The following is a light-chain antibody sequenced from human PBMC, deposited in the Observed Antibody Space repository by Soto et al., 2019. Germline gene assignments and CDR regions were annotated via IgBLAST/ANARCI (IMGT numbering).Light chain of an antibody. CDR2: GAS. CDR3: QHSLTSPRFT. Sequence: EIVLTQSPGTLSLSPGERGTLSCRASQSVSSSYLAWYQQKPGQAPRLLIYGASSRATGIPDRFSGSGSGTDFTLTITTLKPEDFALYYCQHSLTSPRFTFGPGTKVHIK. J-gene: IGKJ3*01. CDR1: QSVSSSY. V-gene: IGKV3-20*01.